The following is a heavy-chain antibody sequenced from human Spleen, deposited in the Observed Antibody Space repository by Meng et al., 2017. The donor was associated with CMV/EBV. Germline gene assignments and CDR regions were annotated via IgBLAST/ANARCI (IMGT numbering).Heavy chain of an antibody. J-gene: IGHJ4*02. D-gene: IGHD4-23*01. CDR1: GFTFSDYY. CDR2: ISTGGSTI. CDR3: AREGRPAVRADFDW. V-gene: IGHV3-11*04. Sequence: GESLKISCAASGFTFSDYYMSWIRQAPGKGLEWVSYISTGGSTIYYADSVKGRFTISRDNARNSLFLQMNILRAEDTAVYYCAREGRPAVRADFDWWGQGSLVTVSS.